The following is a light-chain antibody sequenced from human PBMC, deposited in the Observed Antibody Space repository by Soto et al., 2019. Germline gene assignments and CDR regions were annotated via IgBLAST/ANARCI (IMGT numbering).Light chain of an antibody. Sequence: EIGLTQSPGTLSLSPGDRATLSCRASESVGSTYVAWYQQKPGQAPRLLIYAASTRAPGISSRFSGRRSGTLFTLVISTVDPADFAVYYWEHNGRSFGQGTRWEIK. J-gene: IGKJ5*01. CDR1: ESVGSTY. CDR2: AAS. CDR3: EHNGRS. V-gene: IGKV3-20*01.